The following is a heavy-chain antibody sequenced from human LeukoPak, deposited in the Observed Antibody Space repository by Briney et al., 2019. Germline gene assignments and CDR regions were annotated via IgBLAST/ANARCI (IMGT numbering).Heavy chain of an antibody. J-gene: IGHJ5*02. D-gene: IGHD2-15*01. CDR1: GYSFTSYW. CDR3: ARLESEVASGYCSGGSCYRWFLNWFDP. CDR2: IYPGDSDT. Sequence: NTGESLKISCKGSGYSFTSYWIGWVRQMPGKGLEWMGIIYPGDSDTRYSPSFQGQVTISADKSISTAYLQWSSLKASDTAMYYCARLESEVASGYCSGGSCYRWFLNWFDPWGQGTLVTVSS. V-gene: IGHV5-51*01.